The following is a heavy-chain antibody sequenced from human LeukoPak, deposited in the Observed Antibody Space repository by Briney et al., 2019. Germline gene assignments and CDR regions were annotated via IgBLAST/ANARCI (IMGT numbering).Heavy chain of an antibody. J-gene: IGHJ4*02. D-gene: IGHD3-3*01. CDR1: GGSISSGDFY. Sequence: PSETLSLTCTVSGGSISSGDFYWSWIRQPPGEGLEWIGYIYYSGTTYYNPSLKSRVTISIDASKNQFSLKLSSVTAADTAVYYCARHTRNFWSSRDFDHWGQGTLVTVSS. V-gene: IGHV4-30-4*01. CDR2: IYYSGTT. CDR3: ARHTRNFWSSRDFDH.